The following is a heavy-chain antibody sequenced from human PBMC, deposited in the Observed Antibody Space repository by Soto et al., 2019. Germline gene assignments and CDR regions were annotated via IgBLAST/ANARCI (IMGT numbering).Heavy chain of an antibody. J-gene: IGHJ6*02. CDR1: GGSISSSSYY. CDR3: ARKLILLGYYYYYGMDV. CDR2: IYYSGST. D-gene: IGHD2-15*01. Sequence: SETLSLTCTVSGGSISSSSYYWGWIRQPPGKGLEWIGSIYYSGSTYYNPSLKSRVTISVDTSKNQFSLKLSSVTAADTAVYYCARKLILLGYYYYYGMDVWGQGTTVTVSS. V-gene: IGHV4-39*01.